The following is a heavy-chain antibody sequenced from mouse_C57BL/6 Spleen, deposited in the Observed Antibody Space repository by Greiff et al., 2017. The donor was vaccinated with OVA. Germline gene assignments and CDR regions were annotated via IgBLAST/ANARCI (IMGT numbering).Heavy chain of an antibody. CDR2: INPNNGGT. CDR1: GYTFTDYY. Sequence: VQLQQSGPELVKPGASVKISCKASGYTFTDYYMNWVKQSHGKSLEWIGDINPNNGGTSYNQKFKGKATLTVDKSSSTAYMELRSLTSEDSAVYYCAREGIYRVYGGYFDYWGQGTTLTVSS. V-gene: IGHV1-26*01. J-gene: IGHJ2*01. CDR3: AREGIYRVYGGYFDY. D-gene: IGHD1-1*02.